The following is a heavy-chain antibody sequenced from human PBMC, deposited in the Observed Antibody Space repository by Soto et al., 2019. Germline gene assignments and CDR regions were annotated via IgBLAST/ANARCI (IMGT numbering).Heavy chain of an antibody. CDR3: ARYSWNYQGPIEY. J-gene: IGHJ4*02. CDR1: GFTFSHYG. V-gene: IGHV3-30*03. CDR2: ISYDGSNK. D-gene: IGHD1-26*01. Sequence: QVQLVESGGGVVQPGRSLRLSCAASGFTFSHYGIHWVRQAPGKGLEWLSVISYDGSNKHYADSVKGRFTVSRDNSKNTLYLQMYSLRPEDTDVYFCARYSWNYQGPIEYLGQATLVPVTS.